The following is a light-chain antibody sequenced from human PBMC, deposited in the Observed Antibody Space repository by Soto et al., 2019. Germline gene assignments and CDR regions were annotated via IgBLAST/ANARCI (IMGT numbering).Light chain of an antibody. Sequence: DIQMTQSPSSLSASVGDRVTITCRASQGISNSLAWYQHKPGKALKLLIYATSTLQSGVPSRFSGSGSGIDCTLTISGLQPEDVGTYYCQQYNSAPRGFTFGPGTKVDI. V-gene: IGKV1-27*01. CDR2: ATS. CDR1: QGISNS. J-gene: IGKJ3*01. CDR3: QQYNSAPRGFT.